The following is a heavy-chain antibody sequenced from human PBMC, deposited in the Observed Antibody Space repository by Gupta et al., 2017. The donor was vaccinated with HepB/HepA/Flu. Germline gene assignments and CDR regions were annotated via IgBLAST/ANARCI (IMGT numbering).Heavy chain of an antibody. Sequence: QVQLVQSGAEVKKPGASVKVSCKASGYTFTSYGISWVRQAPGHGLEWMGWISAYNGNTNYAQKLQGRVTMTTDTSTSTAYMELRSLRSDDTAVYYCASSETYYYDSSGSDYYGMDVWGQGTTVTGSS. J-gene: IGHJ6*02. D-gene: IGHD3-22*01. CDR3: ASSETYYYDSSGSDYYGMDV. CDR2: ISAYNGNT. V-gene: IGHV1-18*01. CDR1: GYTFTSYG.